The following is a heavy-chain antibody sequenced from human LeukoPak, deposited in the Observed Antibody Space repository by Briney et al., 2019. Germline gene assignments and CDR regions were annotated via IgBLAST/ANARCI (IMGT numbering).Heavy chain of an antibody. CDR3: ARDQPAIGQQEDY. Sequence: GGSLRLSCAASGFTFSSYNMNWVRQAPGKGLEWVSSISSRSSYIYYAASVKGRSTISRNTHNNSPYLQMNRLRAGHTAVYYCARDQPAIGQQEDYWGQGTLVTVSS. CDR1: GFTFSSYN. D-gene: IGHD1/OR15-1a*01. CDR2: ISSRSSYI. J-gene: IGHJ4*02. V-gene: IGHV3-21*01.